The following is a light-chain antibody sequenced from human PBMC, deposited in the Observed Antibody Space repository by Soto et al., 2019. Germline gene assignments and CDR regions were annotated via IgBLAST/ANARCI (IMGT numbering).Light chain of an antibody. Sequence: EIVMTQSPATLSVSPGERATLSCRASQSVSSNLAWYQQKPGQAPRLLIYGASTRATGIPARFSGSGSGTEFTLTISSLQSEDCAVYYCPQYNKWRKTIGQGSQVDIX. CDR2: GAS. CDR1: QSVSSN. V-gene: IGKV3-15*01. J-gene: IGKJ1*01. CDR3: PQYNKWRKT.